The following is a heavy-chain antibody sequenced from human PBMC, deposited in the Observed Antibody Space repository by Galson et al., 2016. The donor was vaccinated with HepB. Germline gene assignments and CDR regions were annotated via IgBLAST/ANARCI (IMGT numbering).Heavy chain of an antibody. CDR3: VKDTDGVVVAATGGLGP. Sequence: SLRLSCAASGFTFDDYAMHWGRQAPGKGVEWISGINFNSVIIGYADSVKGRFTISRDNAKNSLYLQMNALRAEDTALYYCVKDTDGVVVAATGGLGPWDQGTLVTVSS. J-gene: IGHJ5*02. V-gene: IGHV3-9*01. D-gene: IGHD2-15*01. CDR1: GFTFDDYA. CDR2: INFNSVII.